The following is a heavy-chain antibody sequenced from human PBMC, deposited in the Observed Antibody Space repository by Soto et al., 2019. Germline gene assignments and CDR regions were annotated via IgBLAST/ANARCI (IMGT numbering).Heavy chain of an antibody. Sequence: LRLSCAASGFTFSSYAMHWVRQAPGKGLEWVAVISYDGSNKYYADSVKGRFTISRDNSKNTLYLQMTSLRAEDTAVYYCARRGPDLYYFDYWGQGTLVTVSS. J-gene: IGHJ4*02. V-gene: IGHV3-30-3*01. CDR2: ISYDGSNK. CDR3: ARRGPDLYYFDY. D-gene: IGHD3-10*01. CDR1: GFTFSSYA.